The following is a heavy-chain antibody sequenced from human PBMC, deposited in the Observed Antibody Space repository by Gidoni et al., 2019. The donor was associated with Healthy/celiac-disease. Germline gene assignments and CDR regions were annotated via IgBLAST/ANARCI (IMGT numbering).Heavy chain of an antibody. CDR3: ARSPYDSSVEGGCFQH. CDR1: GGSISSYY. V-gene: IGHV4-59*01. Sequence: QVQLQESGPGLVKPSETLSLTCTVSGGSISSYYWSWIRQPPGKGLEWIGYIYYSGSTNYNPSLKSRVTISVDTSKNQFSLKLSSVTAADTAVYYCARSPYDSSVEGGCFQHWGQGTLVTVSS. D-gene: IGHD3-22*01. CDR2: IYYSGST. J-gene: IGHJ1*01.